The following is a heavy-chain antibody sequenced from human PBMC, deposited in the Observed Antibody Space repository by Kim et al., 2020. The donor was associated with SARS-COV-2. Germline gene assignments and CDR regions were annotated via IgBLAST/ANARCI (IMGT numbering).Heavy chain of an antibody. Sequence: AASVKGRFTVSRDVTEYTLYLQMNSLRAEDTALYFCAKDHPSSGWPDFDSWGQGTRVTVSS. J-gene: IGHJ4*02. CDR3: AKDHPSSGWPDFDS. D-gene: IGHD6-19*01. V-gene: IGHV3-23*01.